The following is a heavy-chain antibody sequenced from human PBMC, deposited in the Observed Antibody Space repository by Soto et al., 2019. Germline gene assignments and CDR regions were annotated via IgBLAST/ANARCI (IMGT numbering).Heavy chain of an antibody. V-gene: IGHV4-39*02. J-gene: IGHJ4*02. Sequence: SETLSLTCTVSGGPISSSSYYWGWIRQPPGKGLEWIGSIYYRGNTYYNPSLKSRVTISVDTSKNQFSLKLSSVTAADTAVYYCAREGGGYCSGGSCQVDYWGQGTLVTVSS. D-gene: IGHD2-15*01. CDR3: AREGGGYCSGGSCQVDY. CDR1: GGPISSSSYY. CDR2: IYYRGNT.